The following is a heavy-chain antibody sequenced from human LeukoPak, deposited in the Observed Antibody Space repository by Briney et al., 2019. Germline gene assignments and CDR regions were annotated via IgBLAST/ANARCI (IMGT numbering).Heavy chain of an antibody. D-gene: IGHD6-13*01. J-gene: IGHJ4*02. CDR1: GFTFSSYS. V-gene: IGHV3-21*01. CDR2: ISSSSGSYI. CDR3: ARDRSSSRDLDY. Sequence: GGSLRLSCAASGFTFSSYSTNWVRQAPGKGLEWVSCISSSSGSYIYYADSVKGRFTISRDNAKNSLYLQMNSLRAEDTAVYYCARDRSSSRDLDYWGQGTLVTVSS.